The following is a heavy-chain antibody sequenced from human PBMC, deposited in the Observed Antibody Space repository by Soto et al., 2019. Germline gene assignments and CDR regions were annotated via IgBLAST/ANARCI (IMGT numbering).Heavy chain of an antibody. CDR2: IYWDDAK. J-gene: IGHJ5*02. CDR1: GFSLSTSGVG. D-gene: IGHD2-8*01. Sequence: QITLKESGPTLVTPTQPLTLTCTFSGFSLSTSGVGVGWIRQPPGKALEWLALIYWDDAKRYSPSLKSRLTITKDTSQSQVVLIMTNMDPVGTGTYYCAQRRVLMAHGPGGFAPWGQGTLVTVSS. V-gene: IGHV2-5*02. CDR3: AQRRVLMAHGPGGFAP.